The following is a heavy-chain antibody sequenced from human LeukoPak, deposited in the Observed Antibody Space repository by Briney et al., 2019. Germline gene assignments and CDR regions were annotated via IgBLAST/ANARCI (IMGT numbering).Heavy chain of an antibody. V-gene: IGHV1-69*06. Sequence: SVKVSCKASGGTFSSYAISWVRQAPGQGLEWMGGIIPIFGTANYAQKFQGRVTITADKSTSTAYMELSSLRSEDTAVYYCARSIAARPNFFDYWGQGTLVTVSS. J-gene: IGHJ4*02. CDR3: ARSIAARPNFFDY. CDR2: IIPIFGTA. CDR1: GGTFSSYA. D-gene: IGHD6-6*01.